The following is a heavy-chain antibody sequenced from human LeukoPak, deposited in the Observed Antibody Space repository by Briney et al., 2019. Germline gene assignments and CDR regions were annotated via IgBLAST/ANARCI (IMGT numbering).Heavy chain of an antibody. D-gene: IGHD5-18*01. V-gene: IGHV1-69*13. Sequence: GASVKVSCKASGGTFSSYAISWVRQAPGQGLEWMGGIIPIFGTANYAQKFQGRVTITADESTSTAYMELSSLGSEDTAVYYCARGYSYAPASSGMDVWGQGTTVTVSS. CDR2: IIPIFGTA. CDR1: GGTFSSYA. CDR3: ARGYSYAPASSGMDV. J-gene: IGHJ6*02.